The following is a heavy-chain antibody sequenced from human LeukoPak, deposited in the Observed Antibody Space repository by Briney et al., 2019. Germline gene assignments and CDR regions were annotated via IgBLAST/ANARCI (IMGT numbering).Heavy chain of an antibody. V-gene: IGHV3-64D*06. Sequence: PGGSLRLSCSASGFTFSSYAMHWVRQAPGKGLEYVSAISSNGGSTYYADSVKGRFTISRDNSKNTLYLQMSSLRAEDTAVYYCARDLIAAAGDYWGQGTLVTVSS. CDR1: GFTFSSYA. CDR2: ISSNGGST. CDR3: ARDLIAAAGDY. J-gene: IGHJ4*02. D-gene: IGHD6-13*01.